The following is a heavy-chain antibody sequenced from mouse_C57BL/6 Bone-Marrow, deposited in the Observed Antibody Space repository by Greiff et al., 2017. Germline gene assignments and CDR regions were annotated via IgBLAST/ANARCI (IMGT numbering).Heavy chain of an antibody. CDR1: GYTFTSYT. D-gene: IGHD2-3*01. V-gene: IGHV1-4*01. Sequence: QVQLKQSGAELARPGASVKMSCKASGYTFTSYTMHWVKQRPGQGLEWIGYINPSSGYTKYNQKFKDKATLTADKSSSTAYMQLSSLTSEDSAVYYCARDDLYYYAMDYWGQGTSVTVSS. CDR3: ARDDLYYYAMDY. J-gene: IGHJ4*01. CDR2: INPSSGYT.